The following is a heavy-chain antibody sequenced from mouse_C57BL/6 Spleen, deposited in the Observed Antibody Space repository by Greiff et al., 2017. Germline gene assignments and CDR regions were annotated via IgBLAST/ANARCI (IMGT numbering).Heavy chain of an antibody. CDR3: TRDEIYYGNYDAMDY. J-gene: IGHJ4*01. CDR2: IDPETGGT. Sequence: VQLQQSGAELVRPGASVTLSCKASGYTFTDYEMHWVKQTPVHGLEWIGAIDPETGGTAYNQKFKGKAILTADKSSSTAYMELRSLTSEASAVYYCTRDEIYYGNYDAMDYWGQGTSVTVSS. CDR1: GYTFTDYE. V-gene: IGHV1-15*01. D-gene: IGHD2-1*01.